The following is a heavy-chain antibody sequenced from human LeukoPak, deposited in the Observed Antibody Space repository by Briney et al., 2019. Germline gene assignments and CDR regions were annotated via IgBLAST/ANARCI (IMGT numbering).Heavy chain of an antibody. Sequence: SETLSLTCTVSGDSISSSSYYWGWIRQPPGKGLEWIGEINHSGSTNYNPSLKSRVTISVDTSKNQFSLKLSSVSAADTAVYYCARYEAADNWFDPWGQGTRVTVPS. V-gene: IGHV4-39*07. CDR2: INHSGST. D-gene: IGHD3-16*01. CDR3: ARYEAADNWFDP. J-gene: IGHJ5*02. CDR1: GDSISSSSYY.